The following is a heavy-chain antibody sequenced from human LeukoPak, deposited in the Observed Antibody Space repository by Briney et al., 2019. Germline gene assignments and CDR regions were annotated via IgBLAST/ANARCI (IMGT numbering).Heavy chain of an antibody. V-gene: IGHV4-38-2*02. CDR2: IFHSGST. Sequence: SETLSLTCTVSDYSISSGYYWGWNRQPPGKGLEWIGSIFHSGSTYYNSSLKSRVTLSVDTSKNQFSLRLSSVTAADTAVYYCARRTFGGVIAYWGQGTLVTVSS. CDR3: ARRTFGGVIAY. CDR1: DYSISSGYY. D-gene: IGHD3-16*02. J-gene: IGHJ4*02.